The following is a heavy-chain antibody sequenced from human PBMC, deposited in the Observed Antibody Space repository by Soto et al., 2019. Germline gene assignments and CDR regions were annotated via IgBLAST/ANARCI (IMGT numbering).Heavy chain of an antibody. Sequence: SETLSLTCTVSGGSISSYYWSWIRQPPGKGLEWIGYIYYSGSTNYNPSLKSRVTISVDTSKNQFSLKLNSVTAADTAVYYCAGSIAVAGHTPNWFDPWGQGTLVTVSS. J-gene: IGHJ5*02. D-gene: IGHD6-19*01. CDR2: IYYSGST. V-gene: IGHV4-59*01. CDR1: GGSISSYY. CDR3: AGSIAVAGHTPNWFDP.